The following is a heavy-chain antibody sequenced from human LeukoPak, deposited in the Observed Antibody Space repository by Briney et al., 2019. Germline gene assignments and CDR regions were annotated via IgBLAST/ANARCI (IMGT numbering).Heavy chain of an antibody. Sequence: SETLCLTCTVSGGSISTYYWSWIRQPPGKGLEWIGYIYYSGSTNYIPSLKSRVTRSVDTSKNQFSLKLSSVTAADTAVYYCARVTYTIAARYYYYMDVWGKGTTVTVSS. CDR3: ARVTYTIAARYYYYMDV. J-gene: IGHJ6*03. V-gene: IGHV4-59*01. D-gene: IGHD6-6*01. CDR2: IYYSGST. CDR1: GGSISTYY.